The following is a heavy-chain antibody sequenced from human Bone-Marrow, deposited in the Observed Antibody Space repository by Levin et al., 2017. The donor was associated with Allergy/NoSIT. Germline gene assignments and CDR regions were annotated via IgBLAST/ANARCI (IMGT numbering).Heavy chain of an antibody. Sequence: PRASVKVSCKASGYTFTSYTYSWVRQAPGQDLEWMGWIVAYSGNSHYAQKFQGRVTMTTDTSTSTVYMEMGGLRSDDTAVYYCARDILPFCDTDCYSHWFDPWGQGTLVTVSS. D-gene: IGHD2-21*02. J-gene: IGHJ5*02. CDR3: ARDILPFCDTDCYSHWFDP. V-gene: IGHV1-18*01. CDR1: GYTFTSYT. CDR2: IVAYSGNS.